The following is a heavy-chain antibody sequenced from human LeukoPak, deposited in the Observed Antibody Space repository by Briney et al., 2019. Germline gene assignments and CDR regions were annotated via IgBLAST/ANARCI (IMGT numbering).Heavy chain of an antibody. CDR2: ISYDGSNK. V-gene: IGHV3-30-3*01. Sequence: GGSLRLSCAASGFIFSSYAMHWVRQAPGKGLEGVAVISYDGSNKYYADSVKGRFTISRDNSKNTLYLQMNSLRAEDTAVYYCAGDYYDSSGKDAFDIWGQGTMVTVSS. CDR1: GFIFSSYA. J-gene: IGHJ3*02. CDR3: AGDYYDSSGKDAFDI. D-gene: IGHD3-22*01.